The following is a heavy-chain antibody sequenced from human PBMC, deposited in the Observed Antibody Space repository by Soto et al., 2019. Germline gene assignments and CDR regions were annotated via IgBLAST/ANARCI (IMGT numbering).Heavy chain of an antibody. D-gene: IGHD1-26*01. CDR3: ARGLVGSTTCFDY. CDR1: GFAVSSSY. CDR2: IYSGGAT. J-gene: IGHJ4*02. Sequence: EVQVAESGGGLIRPGGSLRLSCAASGFAVSSSYMTWVRQAPGKGLEWVSVIYSGGATYYADSVKGRFTISRDNSKNTLYLQLNSLSPEDTAVYYCARGLVGSTTCFDYWGQGTLVTVSS. V-gene: IGHV3-53*01.